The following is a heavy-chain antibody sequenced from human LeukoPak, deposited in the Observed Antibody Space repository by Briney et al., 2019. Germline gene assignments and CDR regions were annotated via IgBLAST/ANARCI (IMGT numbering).Heavy chain of an antibody. CDR3: ARALLVIRGGTVEYYFDY. CDR2: IWYDGSNK. V-gene: IGHV3-33*01. J-gene: IGHJ4*02. CDR1: GFTFSSYG. D-gene: IGHD2-8*02. Sequence: GGSLRLSCAASGFTFSSYGMHWVRQAPGKGLEWVVVIWYDGSNKYYADSVKGRFTISRDNSKNTLYLQMNSLRAEDTAVYYCARALLVIRGGTVEYYFDYWGQGTLVTVSS.